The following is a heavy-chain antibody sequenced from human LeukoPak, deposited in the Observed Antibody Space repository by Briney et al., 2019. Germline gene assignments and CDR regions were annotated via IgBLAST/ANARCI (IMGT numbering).Heavy chain of an antibody. CDR2: IYYSGST. Sequence: SETLSLTCTVSGCSISSGGYYWSWIRQHPGKGLEWIGYIYYSGSTYYNPSLKSRVTISVDTSKNQFSLKLSSVTAADTAVYYGARESCSSTSCYNGTYYYYMDVRGKGTTVTVSS. CDR3: ARESCSSTSCYNGTYYYYMDV. V-gene: IGHV4-31*03. D-gene: IGHD2-2*02. CDR1: GCSISSGGYY. J-gene: IGHJ6*03.